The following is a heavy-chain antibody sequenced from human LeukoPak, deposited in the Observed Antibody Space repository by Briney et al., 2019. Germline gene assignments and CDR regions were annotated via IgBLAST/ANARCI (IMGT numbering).Heavy chain of an antibody. J-gene: IGHJ4*02. CDR1: GFTVSSNY. V-gene: IGHV3-53*01. CDR3: ARDASPEGFDY. CDR2: IYSDVST. D-gene: IGHD1-14*01. Sequence: GGSLRLSCAASGFTVSSNYMSWVRQAPGKGLEWVSVIYSDVSTYYADSVKGRFTISRDNAKNSLYLQMNSLRAEDTAVYYCARDASPEGFDYWGQGTLVTVSS.